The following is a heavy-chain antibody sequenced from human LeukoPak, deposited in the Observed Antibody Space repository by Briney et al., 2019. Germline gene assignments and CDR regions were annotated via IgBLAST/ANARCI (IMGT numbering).Heavy chain of an antibody. Sequence: SVKVSCKASGYTFTNYGISRVRQAPGQGLEWMGRIIPILGIANYAQKFQGRVTITADKSTSTAYMELSSLRSEDTAVYHCARDPYYDSSGYYENDYWGQGTLVTVSS. CDR3: ARDPYYDSSGYYENDY. V-gene: IGHV1-69*04. D-gene: IGHD3-22*01. CDR2: IIPILGIA. J-gene: IGHJ4*02. CDR1: GYTFTNYG.